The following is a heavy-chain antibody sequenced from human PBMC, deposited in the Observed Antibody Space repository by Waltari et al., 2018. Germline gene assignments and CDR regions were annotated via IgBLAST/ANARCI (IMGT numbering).Heavy chain of an antibody. D-gene: IGHD1-20*01. CDR2: MSSDGITT. CDR3: IRGWIDNSRIY. J-gene: IGHJ4*02. Sequence: EVQLVESGGGLVQPGESLRLSCAASGFTLNNYWMHWVRQVPGEGLVWVSRMSSDGITTNYAASVKGRFTMSRDNAKSTLYLQMNSLRVDDTAVYYCIRGWIDNSRIYWGQGTLVTVSS. V-gene: IGHV3-74*01. CDR1: GFTLNNYW.